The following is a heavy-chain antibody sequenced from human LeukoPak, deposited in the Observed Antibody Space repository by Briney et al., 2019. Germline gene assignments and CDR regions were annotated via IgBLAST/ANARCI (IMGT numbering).Heavy chain of an antibody. CDR2: INHSGST. J-gene: IGHJ4*02. CDR1: GGSFSGYY. D-gene: IGHD3-10*01. V-gene: IGHV4-34*01. Sequence: PSETLSLTCAVYGGSFSGYYWSWIRQPPGKGLEWTGEINHSGSTNYNPSPKSRVTISVDTSKNQLSLKLSSVTAADTAVYYCARGRSVLWFGELLPFDYWGQGTLVTVSS. CDR3: ARGRSVLWFGELLPFDY.